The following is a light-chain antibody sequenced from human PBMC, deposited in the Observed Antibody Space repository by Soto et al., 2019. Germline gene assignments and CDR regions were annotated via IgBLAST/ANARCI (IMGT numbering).Light chain of an antibody. CDR2: GAS. J-gene: IGKJ5*01. Sequence: EIILTQSPDTLSLYPGERATLSCRASQSVRSNLAWYQQKPGQSPRLLIYGASTRATGIPARFIGSGSGTEFTLTISSLQSEDFAVYYCQQYNNWPPITFGQGTRLEIK. V-gene: IGKV3-15*01. CDR1: QSVRSN. CDR3: QQYNNWPPIT.